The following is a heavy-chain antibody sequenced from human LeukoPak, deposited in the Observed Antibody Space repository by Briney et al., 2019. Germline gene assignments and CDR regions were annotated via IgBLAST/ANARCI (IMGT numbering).Heavy chain of an antibody. Sequence: GESLKISCKTSGYSFTDYWIGWVRQMPGKGLEWMGFIYPSDSDTRYSPSFQGQVTISADKSISTAYLQWSSLKASDTAMYYCASSSARRDNDAFDIWGQGTMVTVSS. CDR2: IYPSDSDT. J-gene: IGHJ3*02. CDR3: ASSSARRDNDAFDI. CDR1: GYSFTDYW. D-gene: IGHD3-10*01. V-gene: IGHV5-51*01.